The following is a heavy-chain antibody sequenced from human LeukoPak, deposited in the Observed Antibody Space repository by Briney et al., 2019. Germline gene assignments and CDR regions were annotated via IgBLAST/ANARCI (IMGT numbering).Heavy chain of an antibody. J-gene: IGHJ4*01. CDR3: VKDVGGSYAFDY. CDR1: GFTFSRYA. CDR2: INDNGGRT. Sequence: PGGSLRLSCSASGFTFSRYAMHWVRQAPGKGLEYVSGINDNGGRTHYGDSVKGRFSISRDNSKNTLHLQMSTLRAEDTALYYCVKDVGGSYAFDYWGHGILVTVAS. V-gene: IGHV3-64D*09. D-gene: IGHD1-26*01.